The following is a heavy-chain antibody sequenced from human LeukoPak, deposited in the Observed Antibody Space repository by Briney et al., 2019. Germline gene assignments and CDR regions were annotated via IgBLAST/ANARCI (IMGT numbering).Heavy chain of an antibody. CDR3: AREGYTSSWYSGYYYFDY. V-gene: IGHV4-61*02. Sequence: SETLSLTCTVSGGSISSGSYFWTWIRPPAGKRLEWIGRINTSGSTNYNPSLKSRVTISVDTSKNQFSLKLSSVTAADTAVFFCAREGYTSSWYSGYYYFDYWGQGTLVTVSS. CDR2: INTSGST. CDR1: GGSISSGSYF. D-gene: IGHD6-13*01. J-gene: IGHJ4*02.